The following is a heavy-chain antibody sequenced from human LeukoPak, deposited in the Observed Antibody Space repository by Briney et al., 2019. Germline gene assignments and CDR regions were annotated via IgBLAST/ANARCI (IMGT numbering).Heavy chain of an antibody. V-gene: IGHV3-7*01. Sequence: GGSLRLSCAASGFTFSSYWMSWVRQAPGKGLEWVANIKQDGSEKYYVDSVKGRFTISRDNSKNTLYLQMNSLRAEDTAVYYCAKVGSSGSSGSYYYYYYMDVWGKGTTVTISS. J-gene: IGHJ6*03. CDR2: IKQDGSEK. CDR1: GFTFSSYW. CDR3: AKVGSSGSSGSYYYYYYMDV. D-gene: IGHD3-22*01.